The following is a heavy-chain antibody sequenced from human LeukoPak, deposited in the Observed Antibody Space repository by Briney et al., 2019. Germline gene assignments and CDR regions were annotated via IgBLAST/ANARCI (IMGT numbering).Heavy chain of an antibody. V-gene: IGHV4-34*01. J-gene: IGHJ4*02. D-gene: IGHD3-10*01. CDR3: ARGRYYGSGSTLPDY. Sequence: SETLSLTCAVDGGSCSGYYWSWIRQPPGKGREWMGEINHSGSTNYNPSLKSRVTISVDTSKNQFSLKLSSVTAADTAVYYCARGRYYGSGSTLPDYWGQGTLVTVSS. CDR1: GGSCSGYY. CDR2: INHSGST.